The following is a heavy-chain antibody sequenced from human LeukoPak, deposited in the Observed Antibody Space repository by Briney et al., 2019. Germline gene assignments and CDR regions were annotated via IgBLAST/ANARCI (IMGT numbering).Heavy chain of an antibody. Sequence: PSETLSLTCTVSGGSISSGSYYWSWIRQPAGKGLEWIGRIYTSGGTNYNPSLKSRVTISVDTSKNQFSLKLSSVTAADTAVYYCARRYCSSTSCYKGNAFDIWGQGTMVTVSS. CDR1: GGSISSGSYY. V-gene: IGHV4-61*02. D-gene: IGHD2-2*02. CDR3: ARRYCSSTSCYKGNAFDI. CDR2: IYTSGGT. J-gene: IGHJ3*02.